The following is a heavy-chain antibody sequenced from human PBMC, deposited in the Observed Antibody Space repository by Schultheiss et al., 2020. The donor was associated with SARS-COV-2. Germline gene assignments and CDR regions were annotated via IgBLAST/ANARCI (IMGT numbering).Heavy chain of an antibody. Sequence: GGSMRLSCAASGFTFSNYAMSWFRQAPGKGLEWVSVIYSGGSTYYADSVKGRFTISRDNSKNTLYLQMNSLRVDDTAVYYCAGGNGWLIEHWGQGTLVTVSS. CDR2: IYSGGST. CDR3: AGGNGWLIEH. V-gene: IGHV3-23*03. D-gene: IGHD6-19*01. J-gene: IGHJ4*02. CDR1: GFTFSNYA.